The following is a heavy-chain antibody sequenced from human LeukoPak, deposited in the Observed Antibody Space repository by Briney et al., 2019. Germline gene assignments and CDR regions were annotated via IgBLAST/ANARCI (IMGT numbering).Heavy chain of an antibody. V-gene: IGHV4-59*01. CDR2: IYYSGST. D-gene: IGHD3-22*01. J-gene: IGHJ4*02. Sequence: SETLSLTCTVSGVSISSYYWSWIRQPPGKGLEWIGYIYYSGSTNYNPSLKSRVTISVDTSKNQFSLKLSSVTAADTAVYYCAGGGDSSGYYYDYWGQGTLVTVSS. CDR1: GVSISSYY. CDR3: AGGGDSSGYYYDY.